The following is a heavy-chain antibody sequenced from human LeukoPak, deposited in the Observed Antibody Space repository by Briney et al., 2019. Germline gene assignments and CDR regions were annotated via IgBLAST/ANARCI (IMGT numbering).Heavy chain of an antibody. CDR1: GFTFSSYA. D-gene: IGHD6-13*01. CDR3: AKTLAAAGTYLHYYYYYGMDV. Sequence: GGSLRLSCAASGFTFSSYAMSWVRQAPGRGLEWVSAICGSGGSTYYADSVKGRFTISRDNSKNTLYLQMNSLRGEDTAVYYCAKTLAAAGTYLHYYYYYGMDVWGQGTTVTVSS. CDR2: ICGSGGST. J-gene: IGHJ6*02. V-gene: IGHV3-23*01.